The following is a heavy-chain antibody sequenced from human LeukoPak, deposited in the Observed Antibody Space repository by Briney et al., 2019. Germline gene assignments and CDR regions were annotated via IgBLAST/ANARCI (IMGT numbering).Heavy chain of an antibody. D-gene: IGHD1-20*01. J-gene: IGHJ1*01. CDR1: GGSISSSSYY. CDR2: IYSSGTT. V-gene: IGHV4-39*01. CDR3: VQNIPGSIEH. Sequence: SETLSRTCTVSGGSISSSSYYWGWIRQPPGKGLECIGNIYSSGTTYYNPSLKSRVTISIDTSKSQFSLRLSSVTAADTAVYYCVQNIPGSIEHWGQGTLVTVSS.